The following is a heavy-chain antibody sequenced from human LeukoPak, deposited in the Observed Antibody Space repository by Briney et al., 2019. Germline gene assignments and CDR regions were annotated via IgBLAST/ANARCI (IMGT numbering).Heavy chain of an antibody. CDR1: GFTFSSYS. D-gene: IGHD3-16*02. CDR3: ATLITFGGVIVIRGGA. Sequence: PGGSLRLSCAASGFTFSSYSMNWVRQAPGKGLEWVSSISSSSSYIYYADSVKGRFTISRDNAKNSLYLQMNSLRAEDTAVYYCATLITFGGVIVIRGGAWGQGTLVTVSS. J-gene: IGHJ5*02. V-gene: IGHV3-21*01. CDR2: ISSSSSYI.